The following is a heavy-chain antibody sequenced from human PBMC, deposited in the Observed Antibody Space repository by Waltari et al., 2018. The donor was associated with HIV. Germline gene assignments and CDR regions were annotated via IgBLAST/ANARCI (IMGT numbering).Heavy chain of an antibody. Sequence: QLQLQESGPGLVKPSETLSLTCTVSGGSISSSSYYWGWIRQPPGKGLEWIGSIYYTGSTYYNPSLKSRVTISVDTSKNQFSLKLSSVTTADTAVYYCAREVDTAMVYYCDYWGQGTLVTVSS. D-gene: IGHD5-18*01. J-gene: IGHJ4*02. CDR3: AREVDTAMVYYCDY. V-gene: IGHV4-39*07. CDR2: IYYTGST. CDR1: GGSISSSSYY.